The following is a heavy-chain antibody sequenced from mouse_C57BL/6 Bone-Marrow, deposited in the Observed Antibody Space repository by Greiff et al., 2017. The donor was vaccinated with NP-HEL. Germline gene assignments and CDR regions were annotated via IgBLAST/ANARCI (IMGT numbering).Heavy chain of an antibody. Sequence: VKLQESGAELARPGASVKLSCKASGYTFTSYGISWVKQRTGQGLEWIGEIYPRSGNTYYNEKFKGKATLTADKSSSTAYMELRSLTSEDSAVYFCARWLLGYAMDYWGQGTSVTVSS. CDR3: ARWLLGYAMDY. J-gene: IGHJ4*01. CDR2: IYPRSGNT. V-gene: IGHV1-81*01. D-gene: IGHD2-3*01. CDR1: GYTFTSYG.